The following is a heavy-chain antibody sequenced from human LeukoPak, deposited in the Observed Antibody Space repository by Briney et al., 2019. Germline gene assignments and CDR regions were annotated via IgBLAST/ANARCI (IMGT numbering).Heavy chain of an antibody. CDR3: ARRDGRGWDYFDY. V-gene: IGHV3-30*03. CDR2: TSYDGGGK. D-gene: IGHD6-19*01. J-gene: IGHJ4*02. Sequence: PGGSLRLSCAASGFTFRSYDIHWVRQAPGKGLEWVALTSYDGGGKFYADSVKGRFTISRDNSKNTVFLQVVSLRPEDTAMYYCARRDGRGWDYFDYWGQGSLVTVSS. CDR1: GFTFRSYD.